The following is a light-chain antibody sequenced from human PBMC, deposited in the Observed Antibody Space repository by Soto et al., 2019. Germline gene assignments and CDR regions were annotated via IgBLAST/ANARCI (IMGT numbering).Light chain of an antibody. J-gene: IGKJ4*01. Sequence: DIVLTQSPDSLAVSLGERATINCESSQSVLVTPDNKNNLAWYQQKPGQPPRLLIYWAFFRESGVPDRFSGSGSGTDFTLTISNLRAEDVAVYYCQQYFIAPLTFGGGTKVEIK. CDR2: WAF. CDR1: QSVLVTPDNKNN. CDR3: QQYFIAPLT. V-gene: IGKV4-1*01.